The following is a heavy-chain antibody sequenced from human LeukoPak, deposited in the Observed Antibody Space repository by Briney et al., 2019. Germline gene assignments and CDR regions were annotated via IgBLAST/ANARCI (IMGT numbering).Heavy chain of an antibody. CDR1: GFTFSSYS. J-gene: IGHJ6*03. Sequence: PGGSLRLSCAASGFTFSSYSMNWVRQAPGKGLEWVSSINSSSSYIYYADSVKGRFTISRDNAKNSLYLQMNSLRAEDTAVYYCARDHCSSTSCDSFYYYMDVWGKGTTVTVSS. CDR2: INSSSSYI. V-gene: IGHV3-21*01. D-gene: IGHD2-2*01. CDR3: ARDHCSSTSCDSFYYYMDV.